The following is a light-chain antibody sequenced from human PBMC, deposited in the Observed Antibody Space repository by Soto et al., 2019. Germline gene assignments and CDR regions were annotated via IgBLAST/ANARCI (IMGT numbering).Light chain of an antibody. V-gene: IGKV1-5*01. CDR2: GGS. CDR1: QSISVY. CDR3: HQYATSSPT. Sequence: DIQMTQSPSTLSASVGDRVTITCRASQSISVYLAWYQQRPREAPKLLIYGGSSLESGVPSRFSGSGSGTGITLTVSSLQPADFATYYCHQYATSSPTFGQGTKLEI. J-gene: IGKJ2*01.